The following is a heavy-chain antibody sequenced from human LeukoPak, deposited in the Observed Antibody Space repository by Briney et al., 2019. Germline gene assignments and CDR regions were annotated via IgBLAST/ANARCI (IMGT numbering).Heavy chain of an antibody. CDR2: IYGGSRT. V-gene: IGHV3-66*01. J-gene: IGHJ4*02. CDR1: GFTVSSNY. CDR3: ARDRVSSWYYFDY. D-gene: IGHD6-13*01. Sequence: PGGSLRLSCAASGFTVSSNYMSWVRQAPGKGLEWVSVIYGGSRTLYSDSVKGRFTISRDISKNTVYLQMSNLRAEDMAVYYGARDRVSSWYYFDYWGQGTLVTVSS.